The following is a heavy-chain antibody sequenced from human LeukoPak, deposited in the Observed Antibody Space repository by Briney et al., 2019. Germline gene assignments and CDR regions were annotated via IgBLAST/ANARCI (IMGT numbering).Heavy chain of an antibody. V-gene: IGHV4-59*01. CDR2: IYYSGST. Sequence: SETLSLTCTVSGGSISSYYWSWIRQPPGKGLEWIGYIYYSGSTNYNPSLKSRVTISVDTSKNQFSLKLSSVTAADTAVYFCTRAGQYDILTGYPFDYWGQGTLVTVSS. J-gene: IGHJ4*02. CDR3: TRAGQYDILTGYPFDY. D-gene: IGHD3-9*01. CDR1: GGSISSYY.